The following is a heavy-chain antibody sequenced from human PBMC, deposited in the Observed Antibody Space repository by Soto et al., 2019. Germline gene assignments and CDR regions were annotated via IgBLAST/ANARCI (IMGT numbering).Heavy chain of an antibody. V-gene: IGHV3-30*18. J-gene: IGHJ6*02. Sequence: ESGGGVVQPGRSLRLSCAASGFTFSSYGMHWVRQAPGKGLEWVAVISYDGSNKYYADSVKGRFTISRDNSKNTLYLQMNSLRAEDTAVYYCAKGSDFWSGDYYYYGMDVWGQGTTVTVSS. CDR1: GFTFSSYG. CDR3: AKGSDFWSGDYYYYGMDV. CDR2: ISYDGSNK. D-gene: IGHD3-3*01.